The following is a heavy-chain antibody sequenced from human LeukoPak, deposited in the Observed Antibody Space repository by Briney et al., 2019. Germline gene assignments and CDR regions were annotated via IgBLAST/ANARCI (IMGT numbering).Heavy chain of an antibody. Sequence: SETLSLTCTVSGGFISSYYWSWIRQPPGKGLEWMGYIYYSGSTNYNPSLKSRVTISVDTSKNQFSLKLSSVTAADTAVYYCARAGMATIPSWVYYFDYWGQGTLVTVSS. CDR2: IYYSGST. CDR3: ARAGMATIPSWVYYFDY. CDR1: GGFISSYY. D-gene: IGHD5-24*01. J-gene: IGHJ4*02. V-gene: IGHV4-59*01.